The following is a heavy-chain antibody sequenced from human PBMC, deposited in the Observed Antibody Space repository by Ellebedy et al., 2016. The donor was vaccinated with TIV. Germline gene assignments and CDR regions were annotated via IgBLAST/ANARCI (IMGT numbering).Heavy chain of an antibody. Sequence: PGGSLRLSCAASGLTFSSYWMHWVRQAPGKGLVWVSRVNSDGSSTTYADSVTGRFTISRDNAKHTLYLQMNSLRGEDTAVYYCVSSSPVIDYWGQGTLVTVSS. V-gene: IGHV3-74*01. D-gene: IGHD6-13*01. CDR3: VSSSPVIDY. CDR1: GLTFSSYW. J-gene: IGHJ4*02. CDR2: VNSDGSST.